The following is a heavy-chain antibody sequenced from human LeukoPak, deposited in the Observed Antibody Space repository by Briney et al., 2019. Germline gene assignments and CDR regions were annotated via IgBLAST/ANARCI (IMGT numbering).Heavy chain of an antibody. CDR1: GFTFSSYG. D-gene: IGHD4-17*01. CDR2: ISYDGSNK. V-gene: IGHV3-30*18. Sequence: GGSLGLSCAASGFTFSSYGMHWVRQAPGKGLEWVAVISYDGSNKYYADSVKGRFTISRDNSKNTLYLQMNSLRAEDTAVYYCAKDRAGGDLDYWGQGTLVTVSS. J-gene: IGHJ4*02. CDR3: AKDRAGGDLDY.